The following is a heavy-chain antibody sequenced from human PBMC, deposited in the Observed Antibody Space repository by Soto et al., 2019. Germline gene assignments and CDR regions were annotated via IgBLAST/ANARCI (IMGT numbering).Heavy chain of an antibody. Sequence: SETLSLTCTVSGGSISSYYWSWIRQPPGKGLEWIGYIYYSGSTNYNPSLKSRVTISVDTSKNQFSLKLSSVTAADTAVYYCARDLIGITGSDYYYGMDVWGQGTTVT. D-gene: IGHD3-10*01. CDR2: IYYSGST. J-gene: IGHJ6*02. V-gene: IGHV4-59*01. CDR3: ARDLIGITGSDYYYGMDV. CDR1: GGSISSYY.